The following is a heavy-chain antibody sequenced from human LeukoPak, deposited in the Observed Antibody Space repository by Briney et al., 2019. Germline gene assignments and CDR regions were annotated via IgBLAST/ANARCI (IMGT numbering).Heavy chain of an antibody. J-gene: IGHJ2*01. V-gene: IGHV4-4*02. CDR3: ARLAYSSTLDGRNWYFDL. D-gene: IGHD6-13*01. CDR2: IYYSGST. Sequence: KTSETLSLTCAVSGGSISSSNWWSWVRQPPGKGLEWIGYIYYSGSTNYNPSLKSRVTISVDTSKNQFSLKLSSVTAADTAVYYCARLAYSSTLDGRNWYFDLWGRGTLVTVSS. CDR1: GGSISSSNW.